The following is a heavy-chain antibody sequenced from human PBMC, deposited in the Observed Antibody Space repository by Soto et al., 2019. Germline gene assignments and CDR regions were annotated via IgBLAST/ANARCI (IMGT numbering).Heavy chain of an antibody. CDR2: IYNSGTT. CDR3: TRPILGTPYGMDV. CDR1: GGSISSYY. D-gene: IGHD7-27*01. J-gene: IGHJ6*02. Sequence: SETLSLTCTISGGSISSYYWSWIRQPPGKGLEWIGYIYNSGTTKYNPSLKGRVTISVDTSKRQFSLKLSSVTAADTAVYYCTRPILGTPYGMDVWGQGITVTVSS. V-gene: IGHV4-59*01.